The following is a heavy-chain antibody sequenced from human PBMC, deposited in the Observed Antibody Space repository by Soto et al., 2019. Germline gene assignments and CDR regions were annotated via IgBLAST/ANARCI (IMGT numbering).Heavy chain of an antibody. CDR2: INPNTGGT. Sequence: ASVKVSCKASGYSFTGYFSHWVRQAPGQGLEWMGWINPNTGGTNYAQKFQDRVTMTTDTSNSAAYMDLSRLTSDDTAVYYCARVDLCTGATCYWKNLFYPDLWGQGTLLTVSS. CDR3: ARVDLCTGATCYWKNLFYPDL. CDR1: GYSFTGYF. V-gene: IGHV1-2*02. D-gene: IGHD2-8*02. J-gene: IGHJ4*01.